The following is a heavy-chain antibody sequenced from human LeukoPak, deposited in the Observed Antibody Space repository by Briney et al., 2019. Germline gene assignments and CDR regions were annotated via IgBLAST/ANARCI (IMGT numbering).Heavy chain of an antibody. CDR2: IIPIFGTA. CDR1: GGTFSSYA. D-gene: IGHD2-15*01. V-gene: IGHV1-69*01. CDR3: AREMEVVVAATPVWYFDY. Sequence: GSSVKVSCKASGGTFSSYAISWVRQAPGQGLEWMGGIIPIFGTANYAQKFQGRVTITADESTSTAYMELSSLRSEDTAVYYCAREMEVVVAATPVWYFDYWGQGTLVTVSS. J-gene: IGHJ4*02.